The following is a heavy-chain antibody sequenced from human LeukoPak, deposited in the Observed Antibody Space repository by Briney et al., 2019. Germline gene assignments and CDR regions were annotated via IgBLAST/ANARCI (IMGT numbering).Heavy chain of an antibody. D-gene: IGHD3-3*01. CDR1: GFTFSDYY. CDR3: ARDPYYDFWSGFDP. J-gene: IGHJ5*02. CDR2: ISSSGSTI. Sequence: KPGGSLRLSCAASGFTFSDYYMSWIRQAPGKGLEWVSYISSSGSTIYYADSVKGRFTISRDNAKNSLYLQMNSLRAEDTAVYYCARDPYYDFWSGFDPWGQGTPVTVSS. V-gene: IGHV3-11*01.